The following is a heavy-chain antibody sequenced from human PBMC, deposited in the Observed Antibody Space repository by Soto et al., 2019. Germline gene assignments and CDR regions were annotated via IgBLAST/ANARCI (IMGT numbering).Heavy chain of an antibody. D-gene: IGHD3-3*01. CDR3: ARGLSEWLFDY. CDR2: IYYSGST. Sequence: SETLSLTCTASGGSISSYYWSWIRQPPGKGLEWIGYIYYSGSTNYNPSLKSRVTRTVDTSKNQFSLKLSSVTAADTAVYYCARGLSEWLFDYWGQGTLVTVSS. V-gene: IGHV4-59*01. J-gene: IGHJ4*02. CDR1: GGSISSYY.